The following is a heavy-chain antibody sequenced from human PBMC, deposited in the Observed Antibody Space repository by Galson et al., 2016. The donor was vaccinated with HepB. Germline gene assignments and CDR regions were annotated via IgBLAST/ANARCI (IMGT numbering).Heavy chain of an antibody. CDR2: ITSSNTYT. CDR3: AREIGYVRFGYHYGMDV. V-gene: IGHV3-21*06. J-gene: IGHJ6*02. CDR1: GFTFSDYN. D-gene: IGHD3-10*01. Sequence: SLRLSCAASGFTFSDYNLNWVRQAPGKGLEWVSSITSSNTYTYYADSVKGRFTISRDNAKNSLYLQMNSLRAEDTAMYYCAREIGYVRFGYHYGMDVWGQGTTVTVSS.